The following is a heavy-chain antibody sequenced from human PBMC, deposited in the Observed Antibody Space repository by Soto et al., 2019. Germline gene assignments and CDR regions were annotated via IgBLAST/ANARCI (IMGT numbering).Heavy chain of an antibody. CDR1: GFTFNRFG. CDR3: AKAVDISVRGVPPSDY. Sequence: VRLVESGGGVVQPGRSLRLSCAASGFTFNRFGMHWVRQAPGKGLEWVAVISYDGSNKYYADSVKGRFTISRDNSQNTLFLQMNSLRPEDTAMYYCAKAVDISVRGVPPSDYWGQGTLVTVSS. V-gene: IGHV3-30*18. D-gene: IGHD3-10*02. CDR2: ISYDGSNK. J-gene: IGHJ4*02.